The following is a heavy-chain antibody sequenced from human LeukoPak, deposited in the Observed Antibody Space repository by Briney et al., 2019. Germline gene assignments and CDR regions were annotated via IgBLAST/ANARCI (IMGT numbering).Heavy chain of an antibody. CDR3: ARVLAY. CDR1: GFTFRNYY. CDR2: ISSSGDDT. J-gene: IGHJ4*02. D-gene: IGHD2-8*02. Sequence: GGSLRLSCVVSGFTFRNYYMSWIRQAPGKGLEWVSYISSSGDDTDYADPVKGRFTISRDNAKNSVYLQMTSLRVEDTAVYYCARVLAYWGQGTLVTVSS. V-gene: IGHV3-11*04.